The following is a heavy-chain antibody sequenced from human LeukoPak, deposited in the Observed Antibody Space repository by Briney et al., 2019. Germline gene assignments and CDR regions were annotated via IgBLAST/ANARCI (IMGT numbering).Heavy chain of an antibody. D-gene: IGHD1-26*01. CDR3: ARTFSGSYGVDY. CDR2: IYSGGST. CDR1: VFPVSSYY. J-gene: IGHJ4*02. Sequence: PGGSLRLPCAASVFPVSSYYMRWVRRAPGKGVEGVSVIYSGGSTYYADSVKGRFTISRDNSKNTLYLQKNSLRAEDTAVYYCARTFSGSYGVDYWGQGTLVSVSS. V-gene: IGHV3-66*01.